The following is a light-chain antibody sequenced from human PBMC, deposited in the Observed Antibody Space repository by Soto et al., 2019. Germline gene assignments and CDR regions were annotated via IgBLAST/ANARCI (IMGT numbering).Light chain of an antibody. V-gene: IGLV2-14*01. Sequence: QSALTQPASVSGSPGQSITISCTGTSSDVGGYNYVSWYKQHPGKAPKLMIYEVSNRPSGVSNRFSGSKSANTASLTISGLQAEDEADYFCSSYGSTSTRYVFGTGTKVTVL. J-gene: IGLJ1*01. CDR1: SSDVGGYNY. CDR3: SSYGSTSTRYV. CDR2: EVS.